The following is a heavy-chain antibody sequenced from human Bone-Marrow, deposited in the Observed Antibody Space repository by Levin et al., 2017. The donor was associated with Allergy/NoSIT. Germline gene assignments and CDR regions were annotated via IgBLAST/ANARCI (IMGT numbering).Heavy chain of an antibody. CDR1: GGSISSYY. CDR3: ARGPGAAAGLFDY. Sequence: PGGSLRLSCTVSGGSISSYYWSWIRQPPGKGLEWIGYIYYSGSTNYNPSLKSRVTISVDTSKNQFSLKLSSVTAADTAVYYCARGPGAAAGLFDYWGQGTLVTVSS. D-gene: IGHD6-13*01. V-gene: IGHV4-59*01. CDR2: IYYSGST. J-gene: IGHJ4*02.